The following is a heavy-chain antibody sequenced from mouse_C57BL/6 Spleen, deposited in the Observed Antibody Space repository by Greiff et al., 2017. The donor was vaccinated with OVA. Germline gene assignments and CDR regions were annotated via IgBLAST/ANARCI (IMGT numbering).Heavy chain of an antibody. J-gene: IGHJ3*01. CDR3: ARVRVYDGFAY. CDR1: GYSITSGYY. D-gene: IGHD2-14*01. V-gene: IGHV3-6*01. CDR2: ISYDGSN. Sequence: EVQLQESGPGLVKPSPSLSLTCSVTGYSITSGYYWNWIRQFPGNKLEWMGYISYDGSNNYNPSLKNRISITRDTSKNQCFLKLNSVTTEDTTTYYCARVRVYDGFAYWGQGTLVTVSA.